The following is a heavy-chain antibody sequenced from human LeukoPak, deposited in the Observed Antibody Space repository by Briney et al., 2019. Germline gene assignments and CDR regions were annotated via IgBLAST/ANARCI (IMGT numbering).Heavy chain of an antibody. CDR2: INPNSGGT. Sequence: ASVKVSCKASGYTLTGYYMHWVRQAPGQGLEWMGWINPNSGGTNYAQKFQGRVTMTRDTSISTAYMELSRLRSDDTAVYYCAREQITIFGVVQDAFDIWGQGTMVTVSS. V-gene: IGHV1-2*02. J-gene: IGHJ3*02. CDR3: AREQITIFGVVQDAFDI. D-gene: IGHD3-3*01. CDR1: GYTLTGYY.